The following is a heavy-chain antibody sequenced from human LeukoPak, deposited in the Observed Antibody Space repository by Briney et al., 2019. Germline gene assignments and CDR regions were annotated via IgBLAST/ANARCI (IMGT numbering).Heavy chain of an antibody. J-gene: IGHJ4*02. CDR3: ARSLKISSGWFHNFDY. Sequence: PSETLSLTCTVSGGYISSSSTYHWGWIRQPPGKGLEWIGSIYYSGSTYYNPSLKSRVTISVDTSKNQFSLKVTSVSAADTAVYYCARSLKISSGWFHNFDYWGQGTLVTVSS. CDR1: GGYISSSSTYH. CDR2: IYYSGST. D-gene: IGHD6-19*01. V-gene: IGHV4-39*01.